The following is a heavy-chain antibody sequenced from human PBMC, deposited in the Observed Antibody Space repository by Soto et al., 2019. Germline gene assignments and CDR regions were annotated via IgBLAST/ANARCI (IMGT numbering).Heavy chain of an antibody. D-gene: IGHD1-20*01. J-gene: IGHJ5*02. CDR3: AREGFITGTTGDS. CDR2: IYRGGGTT. Sequence: EVQLVESGGGLIQPGGSLRLSCAASGFTVSANYMSWVRQAPGKGLEWVSVIYRGGGTTYYADSVKGRFTISRDNSKNALYLQMDSLRAEDTAVYYCAREGFITGTTGDSWGQGTLDTVSS. V-gene: IGHV3-53*01. CDR1: GFTVSANY.